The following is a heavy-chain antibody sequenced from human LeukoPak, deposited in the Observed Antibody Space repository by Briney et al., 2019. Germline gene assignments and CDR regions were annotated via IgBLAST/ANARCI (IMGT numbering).Heavy chain of an antibody. V-gene: IGHV3-7*01. CDR3: ARDRAYSYGYADFDY. CDR2: IKQDGSEK. J-gene: IGHJ4*02. CDR1: GFTFSSYW. Sequence: GGSLRFSCAASGFTFSSYWMSWVRQAPGKGLEWVANIKQDGSEKYYVDSVKGRFTISRDNAKNSLYLQMNSLRAEDTAVYYCARDRAYSYGYADFDYWGQGTLVTVSS. D-gene: IGHD5-18*01.